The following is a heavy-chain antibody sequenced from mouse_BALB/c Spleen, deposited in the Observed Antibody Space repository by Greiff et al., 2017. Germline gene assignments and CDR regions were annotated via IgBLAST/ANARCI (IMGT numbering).Heavy chain of an antibody. Sequence: QVQLQQSGAELVRPGVSVKISCKGSGNTFTDYAMHWVKQSHAKSLEWIGVISTYYGDASYNQKFKGKATMTVDKSSSTAYMELARLTSEDSAIYYCASVYYRYDWFAYWGQGTLVTVSA. CDR1: GNTFTDYA. CDR2: ISTYYGDA. V-gene: IGHV1S137*01. J-gene: IGHJ3*01. CDR3: ASVYYRYDWFAY. D-gene: IGHD2-14*01.